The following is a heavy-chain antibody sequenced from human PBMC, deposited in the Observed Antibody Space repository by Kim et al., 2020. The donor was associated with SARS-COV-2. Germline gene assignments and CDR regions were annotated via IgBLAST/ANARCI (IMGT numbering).Heavy chain of an antibody. Sequence: GGSLRLSCAASEFTFSNYRMNWVRQAPGKGLEWVASIKEDGSETYYMESVKGRFTISRDNAKNSLYLQMNSLRAEDTAVYYCARDRAVGSGLDYWGQGTLVTVSS. J-gene: IGHJ4*02. CDR1: EFTFSNYR. CDR2: IKEDGSET. D-gene: IGHD1-26*01. CDR3: ARDRAVGSGLDY. V-gene: IGHV3-7*01.